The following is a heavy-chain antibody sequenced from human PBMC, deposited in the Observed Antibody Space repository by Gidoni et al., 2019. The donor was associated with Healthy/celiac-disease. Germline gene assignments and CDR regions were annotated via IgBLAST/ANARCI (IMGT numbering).Heavy chain of an antibody. J-gene: IGHJ3*02. V-gene: IGHV3-73*02. Sequence: EVQLVESGGGWVQPGGYLKLSCAASGFTFSGSAMHWVRQASGKGLEVVVRIRSKANSYATAYAASVKGRFIISRDDSKNTAYLQMNSLKTEDTAVYYCTRRHLYYYDRADAFDIWCQGTMVTVSS. D-gene: IGHD3-22*01. CDR2: IRSKANSYAT. CDR3: TRRHLYYYDRADAFDI. CDR1: GFTFSGSA.